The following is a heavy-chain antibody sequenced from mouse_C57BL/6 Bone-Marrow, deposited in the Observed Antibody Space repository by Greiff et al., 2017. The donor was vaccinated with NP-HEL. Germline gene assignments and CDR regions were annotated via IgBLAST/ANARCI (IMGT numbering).Heavy chain of an antibody. Sequence: QVQLQQPGAELVKPGASVKLSCKASGYTFTSYWMQWVKQRPGQGLEWIGEIDPSDSYTNYNQKFKGKATLTVDTSSSTAYMQLSSLTSEDSAVYYCARGGRRDIDFWGQGTTLTVSS. CDR3: ARGGRRDIDF. D-gene: IGHD3-3*01. CDR2: IDPSDSYT. J-gene: IGHJ2*01. V-gene: IGHV1-50*01. CDR1: GYTFTSYW.